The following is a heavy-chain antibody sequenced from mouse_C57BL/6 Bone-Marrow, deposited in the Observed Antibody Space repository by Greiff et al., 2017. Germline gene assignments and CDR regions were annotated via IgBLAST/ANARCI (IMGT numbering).Heavy chain of an antibody. V-gene: IGHV5-17*01. CDR1: GFTFSDYG. CDR3: ARRAYYSYAMDY. CDR2: ISSGSSTI. J-gene: IGHJ4*01. Sequence: EVKLVESGGGLVKPGGSLKLSCAASGFTFSDYGMHWVRQAPEKGLEWVAYISSGSSTIYYADTVKGRFTISRDNAKNTLFLQMTSLRSEDTAMYYCARRAYYSYAMDYWGQGTSVTVSS. D-gene: IGHD2-12*01.